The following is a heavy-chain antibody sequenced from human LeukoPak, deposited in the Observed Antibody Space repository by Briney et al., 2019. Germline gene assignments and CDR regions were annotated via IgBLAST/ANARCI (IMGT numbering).Heavy chain of an antibody. V-gene: IGHV3-7*01. J-gene: IGHJ4*02. CDR3: ARDSTWVLDY. CDR1: GFTFSHFW. D-gene: IGHD1-26*01. CDR2: IKKTGSET. Sequence: GGSLRLSCAASGFTFSHFWMSWVRQAPGKGLEWVAYIKKTGSETYYVDSVKGRFTITRDNTRNSLFLQMYSLRAEDTAVYFCARDSTWVLDYWGQGTLISVSS.